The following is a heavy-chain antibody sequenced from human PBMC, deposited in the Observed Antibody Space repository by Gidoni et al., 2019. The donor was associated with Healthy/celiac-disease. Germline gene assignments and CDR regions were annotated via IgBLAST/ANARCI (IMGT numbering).Heavy chain of an antibody. J-gene: IGHJ5*02. D-gene: IGHD2-2*02. V-gene: IGHV4-39*01. CDR1: GGSISSSSYY. Sequence: QLQLQESGPGLVKPSETLSLPCTVSGGSISSSSYYWGWIRQPPGKGLEWIGSIYYSGSTYYNPSLKSRVTISVDTSKNQFSLKLSSVTAADTAVYYCARPQDIVVVPAAIGWFDPWGQGTLVTVSS. CDR2: IYYSGST. CDR3: ARPQDIVVVPAAIGWFDP.